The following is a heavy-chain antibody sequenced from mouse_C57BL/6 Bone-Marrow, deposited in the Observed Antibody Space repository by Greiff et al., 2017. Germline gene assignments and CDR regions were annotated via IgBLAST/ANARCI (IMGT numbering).Heavy chain of an antibody. CDR1: GFTFSSYA. Sequence: EVKLMESGGGLVKPGGSLKLSCAASGFTFSSYAMSWVRQTPETRLEWVATISDGGSYTYYPDNVKGRFTISRDNAKNNLYLQMSHLKSEDTAMYYCARAPLRSYFDYWGQGTTLTVSS. V-gene: IGHV5-4*03. J-gene: IGHJ2*01. CDR2: ISDGGSYT. CDR3: ARAPLRSYFDY. D-gene: IGHD1-1*01.